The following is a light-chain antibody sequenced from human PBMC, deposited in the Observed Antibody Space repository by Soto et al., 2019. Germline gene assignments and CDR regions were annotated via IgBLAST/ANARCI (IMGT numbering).Light chain of an antibody. V-gene: IGLV1-51*01. Sequence: QSVLTQPPSVSAAPGQKVTISCSGSNSNIGSNSVSWYQQLPGTAPKLLIYDNDKRPSEIPDRFSGSRSGTSATLGIAGLQTGDEADYYCGTWDSRLDAGVFGGGTKLTVL. CDR1: NSNIGSNS. J-gene: IGLJ2*01. CDR2: DND. CDR3: GTWDSRLDAGV.